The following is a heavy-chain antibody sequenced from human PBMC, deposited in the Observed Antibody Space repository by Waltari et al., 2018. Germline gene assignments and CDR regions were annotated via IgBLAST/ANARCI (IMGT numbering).Heavy chain of an antibody. CDR3: ARVSRRTYRSPVPGRHYYYGMDV. CDR1: GFTFSSFW. Sequence: VSGGGLVQPGDSMRLSCAASGFTFSSFWMNGVREAPGKGPLWVSRISTDASDTTYADSVKGRFTISRDNARNTLYLQMNRLRAEDTAVYFCARVSRRTYRSPVPGRHYYYGMDVWGQGTTVTVSS. D-gene: IGHD1-1*01. V-gene: IGHV3-74*03. CDR2: ISTDASDT. J-gene: IGHJ6*02.